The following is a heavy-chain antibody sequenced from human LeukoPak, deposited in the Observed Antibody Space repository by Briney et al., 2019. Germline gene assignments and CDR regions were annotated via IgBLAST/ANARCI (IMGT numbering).Heavy chain of an antibody. D-gene: IGHD3-22*01. V-gene: IGHV3-33*06. Sequence: GRSLRLSCAASGFTFSSYGMHWVRQAPGKGLEWVAVIWYDGGNKYYADSVKGRFTISRGNSKNTLYLQMNSLRAEDTAVYYCAKDQARNYYDSSGFDYWGQGTLVTVSS. J-gene: IGHJ4*02. CDR1: GFTFSSYG. CDR3: AKDQARNYYDSSGFDY. CDR2: IWYDGGNK.